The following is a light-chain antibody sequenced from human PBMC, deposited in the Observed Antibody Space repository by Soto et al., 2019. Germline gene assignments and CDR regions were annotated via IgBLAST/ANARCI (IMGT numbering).Light chain of an antibody. V-gene: IGKV3D-20*02. Sequence: EIVLTQSPGTLSLSPGERATLSCRAIQSVSSSYLAWYQQKPGQAPRLLIYGASTRATGISVRFSGSGSGTEFTLTISSLEPEDSAIYYCQQRNIWPPVTFGQGTRLEV. CDR3: QQRNIWPPVT. CDR1: QSVSSSY. J-gene: IGKJ5*01. CDR2: GAS.